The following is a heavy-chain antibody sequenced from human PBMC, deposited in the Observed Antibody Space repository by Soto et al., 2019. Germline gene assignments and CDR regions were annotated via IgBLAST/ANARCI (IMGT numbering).Heavy chain of an antibody. J-gene: IGHJ4*02. CDR3: AKGDFDC. V-gene: IGHV3-53*01. CDR2: VFSGGNT. CDR1: GLTVSSES. D-gene: IGHD3-16*01. Sequence: EVHLVESGGGLIQPGGSLRLSCAASGLTVSSESMSWVRQAPGEGLEWVAIVFSGGNTYHADSVKGRFTVSRDISKNTLDLQMNSLRAEDTAVYYCAKGDFDCWGQGTQVTVSS.